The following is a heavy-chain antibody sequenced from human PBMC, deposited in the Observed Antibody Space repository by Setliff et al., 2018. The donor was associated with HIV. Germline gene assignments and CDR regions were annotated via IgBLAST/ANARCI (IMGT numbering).Heavy chain of an antibody. Sequence: SETLSLTCDVSGDSIISGDFFWSWIRQSPGKGLEWIGYVYFSGSATHNPSLKSPVSISVDTSKNQFYLTLSSVNAAETAVYYWARGRVFCDGDSCYHFDYWGQGVLVTVSS. J-gene: IGHJ4*02. CDR1: GDSIISGDFF. CDR2: VYFSGSA. V-gene: IGHV4-31*11. D-gene: IGHD2-21*02. CDR3: ARGRVFCDGDSCYHFDY.